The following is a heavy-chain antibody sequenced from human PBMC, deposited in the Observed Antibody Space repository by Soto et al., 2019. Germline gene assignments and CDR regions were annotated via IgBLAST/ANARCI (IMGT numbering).Heavy chain of an antibody. D-gene: IGHD6-6*01. CDR1: GFTFSSYA. V-gene: IGHV3-23*01. J-gene: IGHJ5*02. CDR2: ISGSGGST. Sequence: GGSLRLSCAASGFTFSSYAMSWVRQAPGKGLEWVSAISGSGGSTYYADSVKGRFTISRDNPKNTLYLQMNSLRAEDTAVYYCVVGLIAARPLGWFDPWGQGTLVTVSS. CDR3: VVGLIAARPLGWFDP.